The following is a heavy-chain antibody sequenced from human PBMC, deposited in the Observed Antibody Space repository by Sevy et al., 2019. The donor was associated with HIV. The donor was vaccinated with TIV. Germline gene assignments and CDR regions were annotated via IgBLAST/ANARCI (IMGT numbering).Heavy chain of an antibody. CDR2: ISWDGGST. Sequence: GGYLRLSCAASGFTFDDYTMHWVRQAPGKGLEWVSLISWDGGSTYYADSVKGRFTISRDNSKNSLYLQMNSLRTEDTALYYSAKSTRCSSTSCSYYYYGMDVWGQGTTVTVSS. CDR3: AKSTRCSSTSCSYYYYGMDV. D-gene: IGHD2-2*01. V-gene: IGHV3-43*01. CDR1: GFTFDDYT. J-gene: IGHJ6*02.